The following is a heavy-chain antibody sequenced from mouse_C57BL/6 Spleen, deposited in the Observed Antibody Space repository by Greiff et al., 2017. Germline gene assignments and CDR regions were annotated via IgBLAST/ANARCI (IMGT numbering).Heavy chain of an antibody. CDR2: IRLKSDNYAT. J-gene: IGHJ2*01. Sequence: EVQVVESGGGLVQPGGSMKLSCVASGFTFSNYWMNWVRQSPEKGLEWVAQIRLKSDNYATHYAESVKGRFTISRDDSKSSVYLQMNNLRAEDTGIYYCTGWGYYNYFDYWGQGTTLTVSS. V-gene: IGHV6-3*01. CDR1: GFTFSNYW. D-gene: IGHD2-3*01. CDR3: TGWGYYNYFDY.